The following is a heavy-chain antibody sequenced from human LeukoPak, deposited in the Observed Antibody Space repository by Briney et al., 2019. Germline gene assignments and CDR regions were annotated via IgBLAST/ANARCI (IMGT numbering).Heavy chain of an antibody. Sequence: PSETLSLTCTVSGGSISSYYWSWIRQPPGKGLEWTGYIYYSGSTNYNPSLKSRVTISVDTSKNQFSLKLRSVTAADTAVYYCATTSGVHITPTSWFDPWGQGTLVTVSS. CDR3: ATTSGVHITPTSWFDP. CDR1: GGSISSYY. D-gene: IGHD1-14*01. J-gene: IGHJ5*02. CDR2: IYYSGST. V-gene: IGHV4-59*08.